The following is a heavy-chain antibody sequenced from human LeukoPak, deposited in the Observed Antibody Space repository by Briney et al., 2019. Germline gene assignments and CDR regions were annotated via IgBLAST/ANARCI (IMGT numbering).Heavy chain of an antibody. J-gene: IGHJ4*02. CDR2: IYYSGST. Sequence: SQTLSLTCTVSGGSISSGDYYWSWIRQPPGKGLEWIGYIYYSGSTYYNPSLKSRVTISVDTSKNQFSLKLSSVTAADTAVYYCARGVVDQTPYYFDYWGQGTLVTVSS. CDR3: ARGVVDQTPYYFDY. V-gene: IGHV4-30-4*08. D-gene: IGHD3-22*01. CDR1: GGSISSGDYY.